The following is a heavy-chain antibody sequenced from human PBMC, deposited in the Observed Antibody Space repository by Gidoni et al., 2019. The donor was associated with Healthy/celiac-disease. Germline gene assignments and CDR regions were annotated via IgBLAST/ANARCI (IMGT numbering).Heavy chain of an antibody. CDR3: ARDSPTVTTDYYYGMDV. D-gene: IGHD4-17*01. Sequence: EVQLVESGGGLVQPGGSLRLSCAASGFTFSSYWMSWVRQAPGKGLEWVANIKQDGSEKYYVDSGKGRFTISRDNAKNSLYLQMNSLRAEETAVYYCARDSPTVTTDYYYGMDVWGQGTTVTVSS. CDR1: GFTFSSYW. V-gene: IGHV3-7*01. CDR2: IKQDGSEK. J-gene: IGHJ6*02.